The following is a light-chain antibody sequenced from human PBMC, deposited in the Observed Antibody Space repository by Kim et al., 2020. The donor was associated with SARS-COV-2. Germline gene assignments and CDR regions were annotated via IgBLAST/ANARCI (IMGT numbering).Light chain of an antibody. CDR1: TGAVTSGHY. CDR3: LLTHSGVGV. CDR2: GSS. Sequence: PGGTVTLTCGSSTGAVTSGHYPFWFQHKPGQAPRTLIYGSSSKHSWTPARFSGSVLGGKAALTLSGAQPEDEAEYYCLLTHSGVGVIGGGTKLTVL. J-gene: IGLJ3*02. V-gene: IGLV7-46*01.